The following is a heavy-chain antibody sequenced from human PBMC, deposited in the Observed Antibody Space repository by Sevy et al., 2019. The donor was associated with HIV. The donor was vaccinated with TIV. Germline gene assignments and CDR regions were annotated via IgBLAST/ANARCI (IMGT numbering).Heavy chain of an antibody. D-gene: IGHD2-2*03. Sequence: GGSLRLSCSGSGFIFSDYYMSWIRQAPGRGLEWVSYISGGGITYYADSVEGRVTNSRDNARNSLYLQTNSLGADDTAVYYCARDPLLGIAREVARGGYWGQGTLVTVSS. V-gene: IGHV3-11*01. CDR1: GFIFSDYY. CDR2: ISGGGIT. J-gene: IGHJ4*02. CDR3: ARDPLLGIAREVARGGY.